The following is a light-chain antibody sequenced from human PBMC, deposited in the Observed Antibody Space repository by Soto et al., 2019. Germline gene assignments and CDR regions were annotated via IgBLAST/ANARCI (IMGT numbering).Light chain of an antibody. CDR3: QQHNGY. V-gene: IGKV1-5*01. Sequence: DIQMTQSPSTLSASVGDRVTITCRASQSISNWLAWYQQKPGKAPKFLIYDASSLESGVPSRFSGSGSATEFTLASSTLQPDDFSTYYCQQHNGYFGQGTKLEIK. CDR1: QSISNW. CDR2: DAS. J-gene: IGKJ2*01.